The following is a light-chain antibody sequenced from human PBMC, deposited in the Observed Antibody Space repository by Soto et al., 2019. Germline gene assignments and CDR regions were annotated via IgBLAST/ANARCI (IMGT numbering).Light chain of an antibody. J-gene: IGKJ4*01. V-gene: IGKV3-20*01. CDR3: QHYGSLVLT. CDR1: QSVSSSY. CDR2: GAS. Sequence: EIVLTQSPGTLSLSPGERATLSCRASQSVSSSYLAWYQQKPGQAPRLLIYGASSRATGIPDRFSGSGSGTDFTLTISRLEPEDFAVCYCQHYGSLVLTFGGGTKVEIK.